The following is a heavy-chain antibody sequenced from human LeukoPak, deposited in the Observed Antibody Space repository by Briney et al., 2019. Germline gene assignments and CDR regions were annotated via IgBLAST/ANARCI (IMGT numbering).Heavy chain of an antibody. CDR3: ARGPYGDYGGDIDY. J-gene: IGHJ4*02. Sequence: ASVKVSCKASGYTFTSYGISWVRQAPGQGLEGMGWISAYDGNTNYAQKLQGRVTMTTDTSTSTAYMELRSLRSDDTAVYYCARGPYGDYGGDIDYWGQGTLVTVSS. V-gene: IGHV1-18*01. CDR2: ISAYDGNT. CDR1: GYTFTSYG. D-gene: IGHD4-17*01.